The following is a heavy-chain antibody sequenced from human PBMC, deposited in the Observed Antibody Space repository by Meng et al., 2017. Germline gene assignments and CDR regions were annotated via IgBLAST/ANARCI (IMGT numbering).Heavy chain of an antibody. Sequence: GESLKISCAASGFTVSSNYMSWVRQAPGKGLEWVSVIYSGGSTYYADSVKGRFTISRDNSKNTLYLQMNSLRAEDTAVYYCACYSSGYYLPNYDHAFDIWGQGTMVTVSS. CDR3: ACYSSGYYLPNYDHAFDI. V-gene: IGHV3-66*02. CDR2: IYSGGST. D-gene: IGHD3-22*01. CDR1: GFTVSSNY. J-gene: IGHJ3*02.